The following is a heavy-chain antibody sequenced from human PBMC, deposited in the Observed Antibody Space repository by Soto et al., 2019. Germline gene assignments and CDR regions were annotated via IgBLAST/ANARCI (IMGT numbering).Heavy chain of an antibody. J-gene: IGHJ6*02. Sequence: GGSLRLSCAASGFTFSSYWMHWVRQAPGKGLVWVSRINSDGSSTSYADSVKGRFTISRDNAKNTLYLQMNSLRAEDTAVYYCARDGLLVVPAAMYYYYGMDVWGQGATVTVSS. V-gene: IGHV3-74*01. CDR3: ARDGLLVVPAAMYYYYGMDV. CDR2: INSDGSST. D-gene: IGHD2-2*01. CDR1: GFTFSSYW.